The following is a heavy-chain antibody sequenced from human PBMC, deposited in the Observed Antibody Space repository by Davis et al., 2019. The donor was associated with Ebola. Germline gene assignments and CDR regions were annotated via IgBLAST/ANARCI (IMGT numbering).Heavy chain of an antibody. CDR3: VRDLDYYARSGYWTERTNDVFDI. J-gene: IGHJ3*02. CDR2: ISSSGSSI. CDR1: GFTVNRYN. V-gene: IGHV3-21*01. D-gene: IGHD3-22*01. Sequence: GESLKISCAASGFTVNRYNMNWVRQAPGKGLECVSSISSSGSSIYYADSVKGRFTISRDNAKNSLYLQMNSLRVEDTAIYFCVRDLDYYARSGYWTERTNDVFDIWGQGTMVTVSS.